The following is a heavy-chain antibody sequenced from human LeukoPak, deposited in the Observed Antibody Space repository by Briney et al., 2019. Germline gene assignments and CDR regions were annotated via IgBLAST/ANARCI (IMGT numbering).Heavy chain of an antibody. V-gene: IGHV1-46*01. D-gene: IGHD3-22*01. Sequence: ASVKVSCKASGYTFTSYYMHWVRQAPGQGLEWMGIINPSGGSTSYAQKFQGRVTMTRDTSTSTVYMELSSLRSEDTAVYYCARAVPRTYYYDSSGYSSVDYWGQGTLVTVSS. CDR3: ARAVPRTYYYDSSGYSSVDY. CDR2: INPSGGST. J-gene: IGHJ4*02. CDR1: GYTFTSYY.